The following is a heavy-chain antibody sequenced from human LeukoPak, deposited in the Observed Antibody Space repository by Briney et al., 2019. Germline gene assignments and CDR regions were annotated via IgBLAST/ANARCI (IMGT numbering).Heavy chain of an antibody. CDR1: GGSISSGDYY. Sequence: SQTLSLTCTVSGGSISSGDYYWSWIRQPPGKGLEWIGYIYYSGSTYYNPSLKSRVTISVDTSKNQFSLKLSPVTAADTAVYYCARGAYCGGDCYPNFDYWGQGTLVTVSS. V-gene: IGHV4-30-4*08. D-gene: IGHD2-21*02. CDR2: IYYSGST. J-gene: IGHJ4*02. CDR3: ARGAYCGGDCYPNFDY.